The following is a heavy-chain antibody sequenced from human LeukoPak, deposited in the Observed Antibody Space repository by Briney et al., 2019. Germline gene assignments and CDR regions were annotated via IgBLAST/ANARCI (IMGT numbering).Heavy chain of an antibody. D-gene: IGHD3-10*01. CDR2: IREDGNEK. V-gene: IGHV3-7*01. Sequence: GRSLRLSCAASGFTFSSYGMYWVRQAPGKGLEWVANIREDGNEKYYADSVKGQFTISRDNAKNSLFLQMDSLRAEDTAVYYCARDLAGHYYGSGSSFDYWGQGTLVTVSS. J-gene: IGHJ4*02. CDR3: ARDLAGHYYGSGSSFDY. CDR1: GFTFSSYG.